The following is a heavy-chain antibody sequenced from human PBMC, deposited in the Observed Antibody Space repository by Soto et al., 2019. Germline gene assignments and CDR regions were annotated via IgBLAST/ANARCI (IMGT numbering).Heavy chain of an antibody. J-gene: IGHJ4*02. Sequence: QEQLVQSGAEVKKSGSSVKVSCKDTGGLFSSYAVSWVRQAPGKGLEWMGGIIPVFDTVYYAQKFQGRVTITADESTHTAYMELSSLRSEDTAMYYCARGGSGYVWFNEFWGQGTLVTVSS. CDR1: GGLFSSYA. D-gene: IGHD3-22*01. CDR3: ARGGSGYVWFNEF. V-gene: IGHV1-69*01. CDR2: IIPVFDTV.